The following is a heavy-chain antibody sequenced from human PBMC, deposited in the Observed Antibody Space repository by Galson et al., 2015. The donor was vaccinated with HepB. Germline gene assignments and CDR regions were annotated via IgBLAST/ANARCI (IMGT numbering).Heavy chain of an antibody. Sequence: SLRLSCAASGFTFSSYGMHWVRQAPGKGLEWVAVIWYDGSNKYYADSVKGRFTISRDNSKNTLYLQMNSLRAEDTAVYYCARSTTVTPPTSSLDYWGQGTLVTVSS. V-gene: IGHV3-33*01. CDR1: GFTFSSYG. D-gene: IGHD4-17*01. J-gene: IGHJ4*02. CDR2: IWYDGSNK. CDR3: ARSTTVTPPTSSLDY.